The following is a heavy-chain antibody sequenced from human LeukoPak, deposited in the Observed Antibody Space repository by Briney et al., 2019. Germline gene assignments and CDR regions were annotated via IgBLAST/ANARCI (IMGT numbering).Heavy chain of an antibody. J-gene: IGHJ4*02. D-gene: IGHD5-18*01. CDR3: ARRRIQLWPIGPNYFDY. CDR1: SFSFTTDYY. Sequence: SETLSLTCTVSSFSFTTDYYWGWIRQPPGKGLEWIGSVFRTGGTYYNPSLRNRVPISLDMSKNQFSLSLHSVTAADTAVYYCARRRIQLWPIGPNYFDYWGQGTQVTVSS. CDR2: VFRTGGT. V-gene: IGHV4-38-2*02.